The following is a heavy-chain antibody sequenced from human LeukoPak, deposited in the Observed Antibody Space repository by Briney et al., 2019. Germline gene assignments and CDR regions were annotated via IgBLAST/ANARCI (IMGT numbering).Heavy chain of an antibody. CDR2: INPNSGGA. CDR1: GHTFTGYY. J-gene: IGHJ4*02. D-gene: IGHD2-15*01. V-gene: IGHV1-2*02. Sequence: GASVKVSCKASGHTFTGYYMHWVRQAPGHGLEWMGWINPNSGGANYAQNFQGRVTMTRDTSISTAHMELSGLRSDDTAVYYCARERCSGGSCLPLFDYWGQGTLVTVSS. CDR3: ARERCSGGSCLPLFDY.